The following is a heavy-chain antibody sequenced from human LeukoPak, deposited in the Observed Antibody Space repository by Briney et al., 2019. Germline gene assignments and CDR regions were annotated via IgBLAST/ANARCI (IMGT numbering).Heavy chain of an antibody. V-gene: IGHV4-39*07. CDR2: IYYSGST. CDR3: ATTTIRLGY. Sequence: SETLSLTCTVSGGSVNSTIYYWGWIRQPPGEGLEWIGSIYYSGSTYYNPSLKSRVTISIDTSKNQFSLKLSSMIAADTAVYFCATTTIRLGYWGRGTLVTVSS. D-gene: IGHD1-26*01. CDR1: GGSVNSTIYY. J-gene: IGHJ4*02.